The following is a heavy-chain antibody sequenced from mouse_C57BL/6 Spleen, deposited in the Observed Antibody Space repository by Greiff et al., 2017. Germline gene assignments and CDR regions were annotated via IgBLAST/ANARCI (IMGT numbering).Heavy chain of an antibody. CDR2: IDPETGGT. CDR1: GYTFTDYE. D-gene: IGHD1-1*01. V-gene: IGHV1-15*01. Sequence: QVQLQQSGAELVRPGASVTLSCKASGYTFTDYEMHWVKQTPVHGLEWIGAIDPETGGTAYNQKFKGKAILTADKSSSTAYMELRSLTSEDSAVYSYTRALITTVVAPFAYWGQGTLVTVSA. CDR3: TRALITTVVAPFAY. J-gene: IGHJ3*01.